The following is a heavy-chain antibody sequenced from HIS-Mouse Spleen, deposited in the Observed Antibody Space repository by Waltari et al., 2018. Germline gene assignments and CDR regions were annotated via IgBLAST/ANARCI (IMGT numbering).Heavy chain of an antibody. CDR2: INPNRGGT. Sequence: QVQLVQSGAEVKKPGASVKVSCKASGYTFTGYYMHWVRQAPGSGLGWMGWINPNRGGTNYAQKFQGRVTMTRDTSISTAYMELSRLRSDDTAVYYCARGGAVVVVAATSPGSPFDYWGQGTLVTVSS. J-gene: IGHJ4*02. V-gene: IGHV1-2*02. CDR1: GYTFTGYY. D-gene: IGHD2-15*01. CDR3: ARGGAVVVVAATSPGSPFDY.